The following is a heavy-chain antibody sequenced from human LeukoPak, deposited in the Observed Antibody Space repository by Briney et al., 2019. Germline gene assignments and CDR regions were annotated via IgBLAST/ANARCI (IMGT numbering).Heavy chain of an antibody. CDR1: GFVFDTYA. D-gene: IGHD3-10*02. CDR3: AKDLFGDWTALHV. J-gene: IGHJ3*01. CDR2: ISGSGVSA. Sequence: GGSLRLSCAASGFVFDTYAINWVRQAPGKGLELVSLISGSGVSADYSDSVRGRFSISRDNSKNTVYLQMNSLGGNDTAVYWCAKDLFGDWTALHVWGRGTVVTVSS. V-gene: IGHV3-23*01.